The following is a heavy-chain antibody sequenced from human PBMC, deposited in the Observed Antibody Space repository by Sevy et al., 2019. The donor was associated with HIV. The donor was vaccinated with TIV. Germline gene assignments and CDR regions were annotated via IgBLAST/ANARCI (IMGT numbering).Heavy chain of an antibody. V-gene: IGHV3-23*01. Sequence: GGSLRLSCVGSGFTFSNYGMTWVRQAPGKGLEWVSSISVTSARTYYADSVRGRFTVSRDNSENTLYLQMNSLGAEDTAVYYCAKEPNDYCHSFDIWGQGTLVTVSS. D-gene: IGHD1-1*01. CDR3: AKEPNDYCHSFDI. CDR1: GFTFSNYG. CDR2: ISVTSART. J-gene: IGHJ3*02.